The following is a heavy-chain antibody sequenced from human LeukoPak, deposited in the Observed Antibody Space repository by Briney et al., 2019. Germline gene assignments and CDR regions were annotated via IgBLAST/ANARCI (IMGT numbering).Heavy chain of an antibody. J-gene: IGHJ4*02. CDR2: IVVGSGNT. D-gene: IGHD3-22*01. Sequence: SVKVSCKASVFTFTSSAVQWVRQARRQRLEWIGWIVVGSGNTNYAQKFQERVTITTDMSTSTAYMDLSSLRSEDTAVYYCAAEVDYYDSSGYYSPWYTPERWGQETQVTVSS. V-gene: IGHV1-58*01. CDR3: AAEVDYYDSSGYYSPWYTPER. CDR1: VFTFTSSA.